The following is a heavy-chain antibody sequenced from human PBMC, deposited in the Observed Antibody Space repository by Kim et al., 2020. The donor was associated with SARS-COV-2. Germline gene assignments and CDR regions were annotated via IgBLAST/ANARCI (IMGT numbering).Heavy chain of an antibody. CDR1: GGFLSIYY. J-gene: IGHJ4*02. D-gene: IGHD3-10*01. CDR3: EKITMLRVIDSVY. Sequence: SETLSLTCTVTGGFLSIYYWSWIRQPPGKFLERTGYIFYSGSTNYNPSLGSRITMSVDMSKTQFSLRLNSVTAADTAVYYCEKITMLRVIDSVYWGQ. V-gene: IGHV4-59*12. CDR2: IFYSGST.